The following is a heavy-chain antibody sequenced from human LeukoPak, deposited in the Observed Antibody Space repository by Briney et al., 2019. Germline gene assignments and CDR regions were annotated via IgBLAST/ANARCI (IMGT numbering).Heavy chain of an antibody. J-gene: IGHJ5*02. Sequence: HPGGSLRLSCAASGLTFSSYAMSWVRQAPGKGLEWVSAISGSGGSTYYADSVKGRFTISRDNSKNTLYLQMYSLRAEDTAVYYCAKDFGHIVVVTASLDNWFDPWGQGTLVTVSS. V-gene: IGHV3-23*01. CDR3: AKDFGHIVVVTASLDNWFDP. CDR2: ISGSGGST. D-gene: IGHD2-21*02. CDR1: GLTFSSYA.